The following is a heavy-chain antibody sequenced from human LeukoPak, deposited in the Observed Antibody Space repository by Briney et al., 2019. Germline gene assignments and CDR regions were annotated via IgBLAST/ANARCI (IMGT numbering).Heavy chain of an antibody. CDR3: ARDLSSALYRGAFDL. CDR2: ISSSGATK. J-gene: IGHJ3*01. V-gene: IGHV3-48*03. CDR1: GFTFSSYE. Sequence: PGGSLRLSCSASGFTFSSYEMNWVRQAPGKGLEWISYISSSGATKYYADSVKGRFTMSRDNAKNSLYLQMYSLRVEDAALYYCARDLSSALYRGAFDLWGQGTVVTVSS. D-gene: IGHD6-19*01.